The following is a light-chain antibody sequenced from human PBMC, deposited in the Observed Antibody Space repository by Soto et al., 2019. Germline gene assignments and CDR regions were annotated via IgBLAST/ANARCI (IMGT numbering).Light chain of an antibody. CDR2: EVS. CDR3: CSYAGSSALPFV. J-gene: IGLJ1*01. Sequence: QSALTQPASVSGSPEQSITISCTGTSSDVGSYDLVSWYQQYPGKAPKLMIYEVSERPSGVSNRFSGSKSGNTASLTISGLLAEDEADYYCCSYAGSSALPFVFGTGTKVTVL. CDR1: SSDVGSYDL. V-gene: IGLV2-23*01.